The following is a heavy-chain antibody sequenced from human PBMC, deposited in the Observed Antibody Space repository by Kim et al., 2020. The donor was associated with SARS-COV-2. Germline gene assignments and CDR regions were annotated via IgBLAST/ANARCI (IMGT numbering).Heavy chain of an antibody. D-gene: IGHD6-19*01. CDR2: ST. J-gene: IGHJ4*02. Sequence: STSSTPSLKSRVTISVDTSKNQFSLKLSSVTAADTAVYYCARLSGWYFDYWGQGTLVTVSS. CDR3: ARLSGWYFDY. V-gene: IGHV4-39*01.